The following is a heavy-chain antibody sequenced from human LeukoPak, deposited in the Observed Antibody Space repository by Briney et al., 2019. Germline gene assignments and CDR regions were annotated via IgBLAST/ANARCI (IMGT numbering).Heavy chain of an antibody. Sequence: GGSLRLSCAASGFTFSSYAMSWVRQAPGKGLEWVSAISGSGGSTYYADSVKGRFTISRDNSKNTLYLQMNSLRAEDTAVYYCAKDKEYGDYAMGYFDYWGQGTLVTVSS. CDR3: AKDKEYGDYAMGYFDY. J-gene: IGHJ4*02. CDR1: GFTFSSYA. CDR2: ISGSGGST. V-gene: IGHV3-23*01. D-gene: IGHD4-17*01.